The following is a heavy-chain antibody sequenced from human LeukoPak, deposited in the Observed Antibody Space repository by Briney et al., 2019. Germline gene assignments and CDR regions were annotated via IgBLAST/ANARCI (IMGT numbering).Heavy chain of an antibody. V-gene: IGHV4-34*01. CDR3: ARTYYDILTGYSRPQSYYFDY. CDR2: INHSGST. D-gene: IGHD3-9*01. CDR1: GGSFSGYY. J-gene: IGHJ4*02. Sequence: SSETLSLTCAVYGGSFSGYYWSWIRQPPGKGLEWIGEINHSGSTNYNPSLKSRVTISVDTSKNQFSLKLSSVTAADTAVYYCARTYYDILTGYSRPQSYYFDYWGQGTLVTVSS.